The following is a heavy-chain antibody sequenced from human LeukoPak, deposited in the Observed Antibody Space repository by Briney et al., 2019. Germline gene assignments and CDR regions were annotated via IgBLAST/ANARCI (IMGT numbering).Heavy chain of an antibody. Sequence: ASVKVSCKASGYTFTDYYMHWVRQAPGQGLEWMGWINPNTGGANYAQNFLRRVPMTRDTSISTAYMELSGVRSDDTAVYFCARDSDQGEYCSSTSCHTGYWGQGTLVSVSS. D-gene: IGHD2-2*01. CDR2: INPNTGGA. CDR3: ARDSDQGEYCSSTSCHTGY. V-gene: IGHV1-2*02. J-gene: IGHJ4*02. CDR1: GYTFTDYY.